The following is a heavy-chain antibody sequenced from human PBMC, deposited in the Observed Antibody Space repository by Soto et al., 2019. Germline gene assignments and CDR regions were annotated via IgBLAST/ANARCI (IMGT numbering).Heavy chain of an antibody. Sequence: QVQLVQSGAEEKKPGASVKVSCKASGYTFTSYAVHWVRQAPGQRLEWMGWINAGNGNTKYSQKFQGRVTITRDTSASTADMELSSLRSEDTAVYYCARSIVVVTALDYWGQGTLVTVSS. CDR3: ARSIVVVTALDY. J-gene: IGHJ4*02. CDR1: GYTFTSYA. CDR2: INAGNGNT. D-gene: IGHD2-21*02. V-gene: IGHV1-3*05.